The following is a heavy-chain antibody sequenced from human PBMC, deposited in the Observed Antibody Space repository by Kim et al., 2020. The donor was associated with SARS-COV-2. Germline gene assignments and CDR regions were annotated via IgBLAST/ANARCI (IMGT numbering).Heavy chain of an antibody. Sequence: GESLKISCKGSGYRFTSNWITWVRQMPGRGLEWMGRVDPADSQTYYSPSFQGHVTITADRSISTAYLQWSSLKASDTAMYYCVRQTGVLGSGSYEGHDYWGQGTLVTVSS. CDR2: VDPADSQT. CDR3: VRQTGVLGSGSYEGHDY. V-gene: IGHV5-10-1*01. CDR1: GYRFTSNW. D-gene: IGHD3-10*02. J-gene: IGHJ4*02.